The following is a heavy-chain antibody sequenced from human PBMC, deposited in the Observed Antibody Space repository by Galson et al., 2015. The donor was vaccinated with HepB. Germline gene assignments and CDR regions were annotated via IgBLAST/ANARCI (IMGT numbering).Heavy chain of an antibody. Sequence: SVKDSCKASGFTFPSHYMHWVRQAPGQGLEWMGTINPSGDTTTYAQNLQGRVTMTRDTSTSTVHMELSGLRSEDTAVYYCAKDASNWSIDYWGQGTLVTVSS. CDR3: AKDASNWSIDY. CDR2: INPSGDTT. D-gene: IGHD6-13*01. CDR1: GFTFPSHY. J-gene: IGHJ4*02. V-gene: IGHV1-46*04.